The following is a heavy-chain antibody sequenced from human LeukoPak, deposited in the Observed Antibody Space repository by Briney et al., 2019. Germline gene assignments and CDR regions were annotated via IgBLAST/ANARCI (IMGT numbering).Heavy chain of an antibody. CDR1: GGTFSSYA. Sequence: SVKVSCKASGGTFSSYAISWVRQAPGQGLEWRGGIIPIFGTANYAQKFQGRVTITADESTSTAYMELSSLRSEDTAVYYCARVYERRGAFDIWGQGTMVTVSS. CDR2: IIPIFGTA. D-gene: IGHD1-1*01. CDR3: ARVYERRGAFDI. J-gene: IGHJ3*02. V-gene: IGHV1-69*01.